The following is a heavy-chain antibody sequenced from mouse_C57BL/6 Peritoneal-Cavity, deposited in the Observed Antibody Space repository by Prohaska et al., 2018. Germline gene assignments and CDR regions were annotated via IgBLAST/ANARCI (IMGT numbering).Heavy chain of an antibody. D-gene: IGHD2-1*01. CDR3: AIYYGNWFAY. J-gene: IGHJ3*01. Sequence: QIQLVQSGPELKKPGETVKISCKASGYTFTTYGMSWVKQAPGKGLKWMGWINTYSGVPTYADDFKGRFAFSLETSASTAYLQINNLKNEDTATYFCAIYYGNWFAYWGQGTLVTVSA. V-gene: IGHV9-3*01. CDR2: INTYSGVP. CDR1: GYTFTTYG.